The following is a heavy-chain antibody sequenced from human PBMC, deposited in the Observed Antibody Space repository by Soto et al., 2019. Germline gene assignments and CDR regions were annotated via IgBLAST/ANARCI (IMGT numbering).Heavy chain of an antibody. CDR3: ARQHCRSTRCYIGWFDP. J-gene: IGHJ5*02. Sequence: SFAASGSSFTKYSISWVLHMPWKCLERSGRIDPSDSYTKHSPYVQGHVTISADKSISTDYLQWSSLKASDTAMYYCARQHCRSTRCYIGWFDPWGQGTLVPESS. V-gene: IGHV5-10-1*01. D-gene: IGHD2-2*02. CDR1: GSSFTKYS. CDR2: IDPSDSYT.